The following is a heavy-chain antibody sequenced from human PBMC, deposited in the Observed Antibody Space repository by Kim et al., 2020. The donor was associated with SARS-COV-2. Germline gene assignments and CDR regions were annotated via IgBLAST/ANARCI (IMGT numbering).Heavy chain of an antibody. D-gene: IGHD5-12*01. CDR2: T. J-gene: IGHJ4*02. Sequence: TYDADSVKCRFTISRDDSNNTLYLQMNSLRAEDTAVYYCAKDRGGYGLSDYWGQGTLVTVSS. CDR3: AKDRGGYGLSDY. V-gene: IGHV3-23*03.